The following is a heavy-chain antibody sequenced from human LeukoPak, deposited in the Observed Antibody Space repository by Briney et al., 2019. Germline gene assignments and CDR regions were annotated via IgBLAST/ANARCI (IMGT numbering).Heavy chain of an antibody. CDR1: GFNFSTYW. CDR2: IKSDGSEK. CDR3: ARSKYSYDAFDI. Sequence: GGSLRLSCAASGFNFSTYWMSWVRQAPGKGLEWVANIKSDGSEKYYVDSVKGRFTISRDNAKNTLYLQTNSLRAEDTAVYYCARSKYSYDAFDIWGQGTMVTVSS. V-gene: IGHV3-7*01. J-gene: IGHJ3*02. D-gene: IGHD5-18*01.